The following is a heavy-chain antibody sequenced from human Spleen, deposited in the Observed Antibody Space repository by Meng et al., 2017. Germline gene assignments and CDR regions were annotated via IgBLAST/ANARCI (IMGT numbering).Heavy chain of an antibody. CDR2: INPNSGDT. V-gene: IGHV1-2*06. J-gene: IGHJ5*02. Sequence: QVQLVQSGPEVKKPGASVKVSCKASGYTFTAYFMHWVRQAPGQGLEWMGRINPNSGDTNYAQKFQGRVTMTRDTSISTAYMELSRLRSDDTAVYYCATYTSKTWFDPWGQGTLVTVS. CDR1: GYTFTAYF. CDR3: ATYTSKTWFDP.